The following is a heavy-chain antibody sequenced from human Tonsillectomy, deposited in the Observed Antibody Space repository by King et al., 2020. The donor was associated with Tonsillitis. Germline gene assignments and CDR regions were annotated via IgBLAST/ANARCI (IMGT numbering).Heavy chain of an antibody. J-gene: IGHJ1*01. CDR3: ARAGSRDDILTGYYPEYFQH. V-gene: IGHV4-30-2*01. D-gene: IGHD3-9*01. CDR1: GGSISSGGYS. Sequence: QLQESGSGLVKPSQTLSLTCAVSGGSISSGGYSWSWIRQPPGKGLEWIGYIYHSGSTYYNPSLKSRVTISVDRSKNQFSLQLSSVTAADTAVYYCARAGSRDDILTGYYPEYFQHWGQGTLVTVSS. CDR2: IYHSGST.